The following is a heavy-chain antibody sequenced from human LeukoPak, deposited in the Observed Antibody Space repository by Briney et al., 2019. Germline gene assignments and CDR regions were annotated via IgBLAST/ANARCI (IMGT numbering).Heavy chain of an antibody. CDR1: GGSISSSSYY. J-gene: IGHJ1*01. D-gene: IGHD1-26*01. V-gene: IGHV4-39*07. CDR2: IYYSGST. CDR3: ARVPRGPTVPNSGSYRKEYFQH. Sequence: PSETLSLTCTVSGGSISSSSYYWGWIRQPPGKGLEWIGRIYYSGSTYYNPSLKSRVTISVDTSKNQFSLKLSSVTAADTAVYYCARVPRGPTVPNSGSYRKEYFQHWGQGTLVTVSS.